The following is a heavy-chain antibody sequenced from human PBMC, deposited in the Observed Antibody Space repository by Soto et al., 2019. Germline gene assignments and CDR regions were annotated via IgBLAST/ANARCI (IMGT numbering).Heavy chain of an antibody. J-gene: IGHJ3*02. V-gene: IGHV3-21*01. D-gene: IGHD6-19*01. Sequence: GGSLRLSCAASGFTFSSYSMNWVRQAPGKGLEWVSSISSSSSYIYYADSVKGRFTISRDNAKNSLYLQMNSLRAEDTAVYYCARDQRGVAVARDAFAIWGQGTMVTVSS. CDR1: GFTFSSYS. CDR3: ARDQRGVAVARDAFAI. CDR2: ISSSSSYI.